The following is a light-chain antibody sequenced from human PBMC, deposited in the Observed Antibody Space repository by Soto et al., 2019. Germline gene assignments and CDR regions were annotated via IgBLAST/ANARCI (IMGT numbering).Light chain of an antibody. CDR3: QQTTSFPLT. CDR1: QGISSW. CDR2: AAS. J-gene: IGKJ4*01. V-gene: IGKV1-12*01. Sequence: DSQMTQSPSFVSASVGDRVTITCRASQGISSWLAWYQHKPGRAPKLLIHAASSLESGVPSRFSGSVSGTAFTLTISSLQSEDFATSYCQQTTSFPLTFGGGTKVEIK.